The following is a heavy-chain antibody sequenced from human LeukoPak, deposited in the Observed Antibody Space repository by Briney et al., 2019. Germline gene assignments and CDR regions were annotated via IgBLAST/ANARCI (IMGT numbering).Heavy chain of an antibody. D-gene: IGHD2-2*01. CDR2: ISAYNGNT. Sequence: ASVTVSFKASGYTFTGYYMHWVRQAPGQGLEWMGWISAYNGNTNYAQKFQGRVTITRHTSISTAYMELSSLRSEDTAVYYCARGTRAEVSTSSGGYYMDVWGKGTTVTVSS. J-gene: IGHJ6*03. CDR1: GYTFTGYY. CDR3: ARGTRAEVSTSSGGYYMDV. V-gene: IGHV1-8*03.